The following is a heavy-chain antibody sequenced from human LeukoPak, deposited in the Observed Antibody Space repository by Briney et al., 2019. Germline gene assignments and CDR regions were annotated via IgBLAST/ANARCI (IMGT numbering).Heavy chain of an antibody. J-gene: IGHJ4*02. V-gene: IGHV4-31*03. CDR1: GGSISSGGYY. D-gene: IGHD5-18*01. CDR3: AREGGAKTATPSAIDY. Sequence: SQTLSLTCTVSGGSISSGGYYWSWIRQHPGKGLEWIGYIYYSGSTYYNPSLKSRVTISVDTSKNQFSLKLSSVTAADTAVYYCAREGGAKTATPSAIDYWGQGTLVTVSS. CDR2: IYYSGST.